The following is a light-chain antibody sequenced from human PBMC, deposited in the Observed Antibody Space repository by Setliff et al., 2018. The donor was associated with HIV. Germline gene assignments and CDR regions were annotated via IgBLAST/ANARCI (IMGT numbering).Light chain of an antibody. CDR3: CSYAGSSTLV. CDR1: SSDVGSYNL. V-gene: IGLV2-23*02. CDR2: EVS. Sequence: QSALTQPASVSGSPGQPITISCTGTSSDVGSYNLVSWYQQHPGKAPKLMIYEVSKRPSGVSNRFSGSKSGNTASLTISGLQAEDEADYYCCSYAGSSTLVFGGGTK. J-gene: IGLJ2*01.